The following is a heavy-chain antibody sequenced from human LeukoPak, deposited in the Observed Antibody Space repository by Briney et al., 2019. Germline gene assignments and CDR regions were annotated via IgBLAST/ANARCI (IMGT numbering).Heavy chain of an antibody. D-gene: IGHD1-26*01. CDR1: GFTFSSYW. V-gene: IGHV3-7*03. J-gene: IGHJ4*02. Sequence: GGSLRLSCAASGFTFSSYWMSWVRQAPGKGLEWVANIKQDGSEKYYVDSVKGRFTISRDNAKNSLYLQMNSLRAEDTAVYYCARPVGAALDYFDYWGQGTLVTVSS. CDR2: IKQDGSEK. CDR3: ARPVGAALDYFDY.